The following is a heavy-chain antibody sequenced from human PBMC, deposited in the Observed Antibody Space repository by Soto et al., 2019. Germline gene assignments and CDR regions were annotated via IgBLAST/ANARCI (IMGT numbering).Heavy chain of an antibody. Sequence: GGSLRLSCAASGFTFSTYGMQWVRHAPGKGLEWLAIIWYDGTNKFYADSVKGRFTVSRDNYKNTLYLQMNGLRAEDTAVYYCATDGPRIAVAGTYPDHWGQGTLVTVSS. J-gene: IGHJ4*02. CDR2: IWYDGTNK. V-gene: IGHV3-33*01. CDR1: GFTFSTYG. D-gene: IGHD6-19*01. CDR3: ATDGPRIAVAGTYPDH.